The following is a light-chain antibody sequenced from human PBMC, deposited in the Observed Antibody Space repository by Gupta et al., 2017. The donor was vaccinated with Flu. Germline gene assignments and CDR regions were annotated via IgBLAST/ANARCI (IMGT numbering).Light chain of an antibody. CDR1: FGSVSSSNY. CDR3: VLYMGSDTWV. J-gene: IGLJ3*02. Sequence: QTVVTQEPSFSVSPGGTVTLTCGLSFGSVSSSNYPSWYQQTPGQAPRTLISNTNSRSSGVPDRFSGSILGNKAALTITGAQADDESVYYCVLYMGSDTWVFGGGTKLTVL. CDR2: NTN. V-gene: IGLV8-61*01.